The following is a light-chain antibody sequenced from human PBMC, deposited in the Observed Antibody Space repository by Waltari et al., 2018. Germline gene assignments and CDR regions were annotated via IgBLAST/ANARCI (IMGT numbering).Light chain of an antibody. CDR1: QDINNF. Sequence: DIQMTQSPSSLSASVGDRVTITCQATQDINNFLNWYQQKPGRAPSPLIYDASNLETVVTSRFSGSGSGTHFTLTISSLQTEDSATYYCQQYDTLPPSFGGGTKVEI. CDR3: QQYDTLPPS. CDR2: DAS. J-gene: IGKJ4*01. V-gene: IGKV1-33*01.